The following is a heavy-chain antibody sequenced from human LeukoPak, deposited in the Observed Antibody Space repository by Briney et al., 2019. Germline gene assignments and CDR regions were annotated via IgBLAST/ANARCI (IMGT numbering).Heavy chain of an antibody. CDR3: ARITKLGILPLTFDY. CDR2: IYYSGST. J-gene: IGHJ4*02. V-gene: IGHV4-30-4*08. Sequence: SETLSLTCTVSGGSISSSSYYWGWIRRPPGKGLEWIGYIYYSGSTYYNPSLKSRVTISVDTSKNQFSLKLSSVTAADTAVYYCARITKLGILPLTFDYWGQGTLATVSS. D-gene: IGHD7-27*01. CDR1: GGSISSSSYY.